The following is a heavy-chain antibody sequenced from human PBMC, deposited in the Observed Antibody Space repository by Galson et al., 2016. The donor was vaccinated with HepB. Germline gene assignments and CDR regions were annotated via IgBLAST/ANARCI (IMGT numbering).Heavy chain of an antibody. D-gene: IGHD5-12*01. Sequence: SVKVSCKASGYTFITYGISWVRQAPGQGLEWVGWISAYKGNTKYAQKLQGRVTMTTDTSTSTAYMELRSLRSDDTAVYYCARDSIVATVDADGYWGQGTLVAVSS. CDR3: ARDSIVATVDADGY. CDR2: ISAYKGNT. J-gene: IGHJ4*02. V-gene: IGHV1-18*01. CDR1: GYTFITYG.